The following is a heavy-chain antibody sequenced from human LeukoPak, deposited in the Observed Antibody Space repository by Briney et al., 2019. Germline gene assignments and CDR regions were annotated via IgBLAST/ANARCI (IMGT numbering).Heavy chain of an antibody. CDR2: ISTSSSTI. CDR1: GFTFSVYY. V-gene: IGHV3-11*01. CDR3: AKIRSATVEWFFDY. Sequence: GGSLRLSCTASGFTFSVYYMSWFRHAPGKGLEWVSYISTSSSTIYYANPEKGRYTISRDNAKNTAYLQMNSLRVEETAVYYGAKIRSATVEWFFDYGGQGTRVTVSA. J-gene: IGHJ4*02. D-gene: IGHD3-3*01.